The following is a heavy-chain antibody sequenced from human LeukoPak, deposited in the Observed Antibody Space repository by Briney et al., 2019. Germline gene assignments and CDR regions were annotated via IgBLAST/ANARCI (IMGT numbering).Heavy chain of an antibody. CDR1: GFTFSSYA. V-gene: IGHV3-30-3*01. CDR2: ISYDGSNK. CDR3: ARSTVTIGSIDY. Sequence: GGSLRLSCAASGFTFSSYATHWVRQAPGKGLEWVAVISYDGSNKYYADSVKGRFTISRDNSKNTLYLQMNSLRAEDTAVYYCARSTVTIGSIDYWGQGTLVTVSS. J-gene: IGHJ4*02. D-gene: IGHD4-17*01.